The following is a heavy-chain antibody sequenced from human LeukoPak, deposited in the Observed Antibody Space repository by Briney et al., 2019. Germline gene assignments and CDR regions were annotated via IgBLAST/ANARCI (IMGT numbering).Heavy chain of an antibody. CDR1: GFTFSSYS. D-gene: IGHD6-13*01. V-gene: IGHV3-21*01. J-gene: IGHJ4*02. CDR2: ISSSSSYI. CDR3: ARDIAAAGTFDY. Sequence: KSGGSLRLSCAAPGFTFSSYSMNWVRQAPGKGLEWVSSISSSSSYIYYADSVKGRFTISRDNAKNSLYLQMNSLRAEDTAVYYCARDIAAAGTFDYWGQGTLVTVSS.